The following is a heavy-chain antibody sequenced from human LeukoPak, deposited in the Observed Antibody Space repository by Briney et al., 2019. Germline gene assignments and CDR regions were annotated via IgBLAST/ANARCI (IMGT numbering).Heavy chain of an antibody. J-gene: IGHJ4*02. V-gene: IGHV3-30*03. D-gene: IGHD4-17*01. CDR1: GFTFSSYG. CDR3: ARDGDTTVSKERYFAY. Sequence: GGSLRLSCAASGFTFSSYGMRWVRQAPGKGLEWVAVISYDGSNKYYADSVKGRFTISRDNSKNTLYLQVNSLRAEDTAVYYCARDGDTTVSKERYFAYWGQGALVTVSS. CDR2: ISYDGSNK.